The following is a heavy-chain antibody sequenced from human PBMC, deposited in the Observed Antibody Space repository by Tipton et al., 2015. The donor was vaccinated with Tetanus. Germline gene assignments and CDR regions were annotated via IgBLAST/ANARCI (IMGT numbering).Heavy chain of an antibody. J-gene: IGHJ4*02. CDR1: GYSFTSYW. CDR2: IYPGDSDT. CDR3: AGLKDDGYDYVWGSYRPSYFDY. D-gene: IGHD3-16*02. V-gene: IGHV5-51*01. Sequence: QLVQSGAEVKKPGESLKISCKGSGYSFTSYWIGWVRQMPGKGLEWMGIIYPGDSDTRYSPSFQGQVTISADKSISTAYLQWSSLKASDTAMYYCAGLKDDGYDYVWGSYRPSYFDYWGQGTLVTVSS.